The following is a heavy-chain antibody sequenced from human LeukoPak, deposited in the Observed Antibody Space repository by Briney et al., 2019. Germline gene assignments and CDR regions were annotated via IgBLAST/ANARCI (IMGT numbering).Heavy chain of an antibody. CDR3: ARADGSNSGTNAFDV. J-gene: IGHJ3*01. D-gene: IGHD4-11*01. CDR1: GYRFNVYD. Sequence: ASVKVSCKTSGYRFNVYDILWVRQAPGHGLDYVGWISTYTGRANYAQKFQGRVTVITDTSTSTAYLELTNLISSDTGLYYCARADGSNSGTNAFDVWGLGTMVTVAS. CDR2: ISTYTGRA. V-gene: IGHV1-18*01.